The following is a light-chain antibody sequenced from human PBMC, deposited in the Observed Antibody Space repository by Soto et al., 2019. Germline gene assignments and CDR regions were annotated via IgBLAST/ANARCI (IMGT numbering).Light chain of an antibody. Sequence: QSALTQPASVSGSPGQSITISCPGTSSDVGAYNYVSWYQQHPGKAPKLMIYDVSNRPSGVSTRFSGSKSGNTASLTISGLQAEDEADYYCSSYTSSTTYVFGTGTKLTVL. J-gene: IGLJ1*01. CDR1: SSDVGAYNY. CDR2: DVS. CDR3: SSYTSSTTYV. V-gene: IGLV2-14*03.